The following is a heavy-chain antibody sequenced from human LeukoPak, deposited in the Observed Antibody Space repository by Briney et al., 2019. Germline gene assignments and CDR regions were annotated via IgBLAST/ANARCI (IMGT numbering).Heavy chain of an antibody. V-gene: IGHV1-69*05. D-gene: IGHD4-23*01. Sequence: SVKVSCKASGGTFGSYAISWVRQAPGQGLEWMGGIIPIFGTANYAQKFQGRVTITTDESTSTAYMELSSLRSEDTAVYYCARGRGDYGGNTGFDYWGQGTLVTVSS. CDR2: IIPIFGTA. J-gene: IGHJ4*02. CDR3: ARGRGDYGGNTGFDY. CDR1: GGTFGSYA.